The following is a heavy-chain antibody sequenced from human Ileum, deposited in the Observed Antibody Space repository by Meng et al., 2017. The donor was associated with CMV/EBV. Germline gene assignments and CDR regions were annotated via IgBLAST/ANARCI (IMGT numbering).Heavy chain of an antibody. CDR2: INKDESEK. D-gene: IGHD1-26*01. V-gene: IGHV3-7*01. CDR3: VRDCRREHLFDY. Sequence: GGSLRLSCEASGFTFSDYWMTWVRQAPGKGLEWVANINKDESEKNYVGSVKGRFTISRDNAKNSLYLQMNSLRAEDTAVYYCVRDCRREHLFDYWGQGTLVTVSS. CDR1: GFTFSDYW. J-gene: IGHJ4*02.